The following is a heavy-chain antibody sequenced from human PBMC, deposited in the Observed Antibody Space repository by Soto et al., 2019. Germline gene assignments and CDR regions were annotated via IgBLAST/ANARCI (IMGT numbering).Heavy chain of an antibody. Sequence: EVQLVESGGGLVQPGGSLRLSCAATGFTFSNYWMHWVRQATGKGLVWVPRINSAGSTTNYADSVKGRFTISRDNAKNTLYLQMNSLIAEDTAVYYCARGNFYSMDVWGQRTTVTVSS. CDR1: GFTFSNYW. CDR2: INSAGSTT. J-gene: IGHJ6*02. CDR3: ARGNFYSMDV. V-gene: IGHV3-74*01.